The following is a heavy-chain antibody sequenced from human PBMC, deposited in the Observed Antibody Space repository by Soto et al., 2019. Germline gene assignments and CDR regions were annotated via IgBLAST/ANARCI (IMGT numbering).Heavy chain of an antibody. V-gene: IGHV1-69*14. CDR2: ISATFGTT. CDR1: GGTFSSYT. J-gene: IGHJ4*02. Sequence: QVQLVQSGAEVKKPGSSVKVSCKASGGTFSSYTFSWVRQAPGQGLECMGQISATFGTTNYAQKFKGRLTITADKSTSTLSMELSSLRSDDTAIYFCATTTSGWGGFDYWGQGTLVTVSS. CDR3: ATTTSGWGGFDY. D-gene: IGHD6-19*01.